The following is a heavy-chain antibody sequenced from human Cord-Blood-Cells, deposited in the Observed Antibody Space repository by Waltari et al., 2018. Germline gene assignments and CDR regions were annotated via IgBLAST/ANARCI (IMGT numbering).Heavy chain of an antibody. Sequence: QVQLQQWGAGPLKPSETLSLTCAVYGGSFSGYYWSWIRQPPGKGLEWIGEINHSGSTNYNPSLKSRVTISVDTSKNQFSLKLSSVTAADTAVYYCARGVVPAAIFDYWGQGTLVTVSS. CDR2: INHSGST. V-gene: IGHV4-34*01. J-gene: IGHJ4*02. CDR3: ARGVVPAAIFDY. CDR1: GGSFSGYY. D-gene: IGHD2-2*01.